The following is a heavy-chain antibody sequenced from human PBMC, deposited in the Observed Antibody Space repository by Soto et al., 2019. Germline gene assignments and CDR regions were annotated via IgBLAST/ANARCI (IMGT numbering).Heavy chain of an antibody. CDR1: GFTFSSYV. CDR3: AREPPGEQWLDRFDY. J-gene: IGHJ4*02. CDR2: ISYDGSNK. Sequence: QVQLVESGGGVVQPGRSLRLSCAASGFTFSSYVMHWVRQAPGKGLEWVAVISYDGSNKYYADSVKGRFTISRDNSKNTLYLQMNSLRAEDTAVYYCAREPPGEQWLDRFDYWGQGTLVTVSS. D-gene: IGHD6-19*01. V-gene: IGHV3-30-3*01.